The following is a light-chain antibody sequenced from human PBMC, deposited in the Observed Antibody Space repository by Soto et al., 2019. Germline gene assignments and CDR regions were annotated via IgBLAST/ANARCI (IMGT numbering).Light chain of an antibody. V-gene: IGLV2-8*01. CDR2: EVS. Sequence: QSALTQPPSASGSPGQSVTISCTGTSSDVGGYNYVSWYQQHPGKAPKVIIYEVSKRPSGVPDRFSGSKSGNTASLTVSGLQAEDEADYYCSSYAGSPCFFGTGTKVTVL. CDR1: SSDVGGYNY. CDR3: SSYAGSPCF. J-gene: IGLJ1*01.